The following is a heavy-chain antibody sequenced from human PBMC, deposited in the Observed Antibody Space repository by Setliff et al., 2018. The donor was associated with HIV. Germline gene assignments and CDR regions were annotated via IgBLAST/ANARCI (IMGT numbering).Heavy chain of an antibody. D-gene: IGHD3-22*01. CDR3: AREYYDSSGYIFFPGLPDY. J-gene: IGHJ4*02. CDR1: GYTFTGYY. CDR2: INPNNGGT. Sequence: ASVKVSCKASGYTFTGYYMHWVRQAPGQGLEWMGWINPNNGGTNYAQKFQGRVTMTRDTSISTAYMELSRLSSDDTAVYYCAREYYDSSGYIFFPGLPDYWGQGTLVTVSS. V-gene: IGHV1-2*02.